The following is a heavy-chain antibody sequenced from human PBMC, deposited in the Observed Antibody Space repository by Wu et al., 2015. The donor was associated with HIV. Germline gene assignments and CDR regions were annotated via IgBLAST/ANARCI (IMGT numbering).Heavy chain of an antibody. CDR1: TSFSKHS. CDR2: ISYDGTNI. CDR3: ATDRAHIYGDLED. V-gene: IGHV3-30-3*02. Sequence: QVQLVEVWGRRGPXGGVPATLLRSVWTSFSKHSIHWVRQAPGKGLEWVTIISYDGTNIYYADSVKGRLTISRDNSKNMVNLQMDRLRTEDTATYYCATDRAHIYGDLEDWGQGALVSVSS. D-gene: IGHD2-21*02. J-gene: IGHJ4*02.